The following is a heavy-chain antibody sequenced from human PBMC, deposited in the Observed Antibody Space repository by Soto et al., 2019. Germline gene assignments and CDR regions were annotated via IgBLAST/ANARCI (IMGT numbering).Heavy chain of an antibody. V-gene: IGHV1-46*03. Sequence: ASVKVSCKASGYTFTSYYMHWVRQAPGQGLERMGIINPSGGSTSYAQKFQGRVTMTRDTSTSTVYMELSSLRSEDTAVYYCARVVVAATPGALGDAFDIWGQGTMVTVSS. J-gene: IGHJ3*02. CDR2: INPSGGST. CDR1: GYTFTSYY. CDR3: ARVVVAATPGALGDAFDI. D-gene: IGHD2-15*01.